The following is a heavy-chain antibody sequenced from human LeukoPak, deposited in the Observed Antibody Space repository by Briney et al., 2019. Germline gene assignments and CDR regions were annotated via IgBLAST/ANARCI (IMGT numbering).Heavy chain of an antibody. CDR3: ARLVSNWFDP. Sequence: GGSLRLSCAASGFTFSDYYMSWIRQAPGKGLEWVSYISSSGNTIYNADSVKGRFTISRDNAKNSLYLQMNSLRAEDTAIYYCARLVSNWFDPWGQGTLVTVSS. CDR1: GFTFSDYY. CDR2: ISSSGNTI. V-gene: IGHV3-11*01. J-gene: IGHJ5*02. D-gene: IGHD1-26*01.